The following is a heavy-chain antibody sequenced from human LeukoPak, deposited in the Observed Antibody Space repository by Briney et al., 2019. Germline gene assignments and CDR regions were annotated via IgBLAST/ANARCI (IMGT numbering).Heavy chain of an antibody. Sequence: GGSLRLSCVASGFIFSDYSMNWVRQAPGKGLEWISYVGIDSGNTMYADSVKGRFTISGDRAKNSLYHQMDSLRVEDTAVYYCARDTKYAFDNWGQGTLVTVSS. CDR1: GFIFSDYS. D-gene: IGHD2-2*01. J-gene: IGHJ4*02. CDR3: ARDTKYAFDN. CDR2: VGIDSGNT. V-gene: IGHV3-48*01.